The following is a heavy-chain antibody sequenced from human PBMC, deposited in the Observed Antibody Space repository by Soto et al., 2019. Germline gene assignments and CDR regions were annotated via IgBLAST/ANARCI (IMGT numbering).Heavy chain of an antibody. J-gene: IGHJ5*02. CDR2: IYYSGPT. D-gene: IGHD6-13*01. V-gene: IGHV4-30-4*01. CDR3: ARDIAAALGAWFDP. Sequence: QVQLQESAPGLVKPSQTLSLTCTVSNGSISSGDYYWSWIRQPPGKGLEWIGYIYYSGPTQYNPSLRSRVTISLDTSKNQFSLKLRSVTAADTAVYYCARDIAAALGAWFDPWGQGTLVTVSS. CDR1: NGSISSGDYY.